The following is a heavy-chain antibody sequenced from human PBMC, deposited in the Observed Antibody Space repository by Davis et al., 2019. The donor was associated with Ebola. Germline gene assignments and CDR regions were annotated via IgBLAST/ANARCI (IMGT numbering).Heavy chain of an antibody. Sequence: GESLKISCAASAFTFSSSWMHWVRQAPGKGLVWVSLINNDGSITTYADSVKGRFTIPRDNAKNTLYLQMNTLRAEDTAVYYCARAKYYGMDVWGKETTVTVSS. V-gene: IGHV3-74*01. CDR3: ARAKYYGMDV. CDR1: AFTFSSSW. D-gene: IGHD6-6*01. CDR2: INNDGSIT. J-gene: IGHJ6*04.